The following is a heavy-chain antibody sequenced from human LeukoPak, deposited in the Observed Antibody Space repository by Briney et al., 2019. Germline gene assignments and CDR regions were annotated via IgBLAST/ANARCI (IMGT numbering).Heavy chain of an antibody. J-gene: IGHJ4*02. Sequence: GGSLRLSCAASGFTFSSYGMHWVRQAPGKGLEWVAFIRYDGSNKYYADSVKGRFTISRDNSKNTLYLQMNSLRAEDTALYYCAKDSSYYYGSGSYNYWGQGTLVTVSS. CDR2: IRYDGSNK. CDR3: AKDSSYYYGSGSYNY. D-gene: IGHD3-10*01. V-gene: IGHV3-30*02. CDR1: GFTFSSYG.